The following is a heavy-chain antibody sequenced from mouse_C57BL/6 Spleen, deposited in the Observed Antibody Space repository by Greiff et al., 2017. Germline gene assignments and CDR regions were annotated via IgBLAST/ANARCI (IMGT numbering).Heavy chain of an antibody. CDR1: GFTFSSYG. CDR2: ISSGGSYT. CDR3: ARAGTAQATVDY. V-gene: IGHV5-6*01. J-gene: IGHJ2*01. D-gene: IGHD3-2*02. Sequence: EVHLVESGGDLVKPGGSLKLSCAASGFTFSSYGMSWVRQTPDKRLEWVATISSGGSYTYYPDSVKGRFTISRDNAKNTLYLQMSSLKSEDTAMYYCARAGTAQATVDYWGQGTTLTVSS.